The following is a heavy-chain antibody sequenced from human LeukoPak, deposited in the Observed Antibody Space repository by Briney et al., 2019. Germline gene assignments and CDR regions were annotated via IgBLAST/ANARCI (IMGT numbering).Heavy chain of an antibody. CDR3: ARTENLLWFGEPNAEYFQH. V-gene: IGHV1-2*02. CDR1: GYTFTSYY. Sequence: ASVKVSCKASGYTFTSYYMHWVRQAPGQGLEWMGWINPNSGGTNYAQKFQGRVTMTRDTSISTAYMELSRLRSDDTAVYYCARTENLLWFGEPNAEYFQHWGQGTLVTVSS. J-gene: IGHJ1*01. D-gene: IGHD3-10*01. CDR2: INPNSGGT.